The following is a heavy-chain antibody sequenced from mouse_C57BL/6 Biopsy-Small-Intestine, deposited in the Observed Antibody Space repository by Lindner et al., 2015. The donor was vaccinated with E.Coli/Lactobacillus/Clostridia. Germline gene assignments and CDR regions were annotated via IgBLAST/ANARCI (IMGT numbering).Heavy chain of an antibody. J-gene: IGHJ4*01. CDR1: GYAFSRSW. CDR2: IYPNNGGT. CDR3: ARGGYYGDYFYAMDY. V-gene: IGHV1-34*02. D-gene: IGHD2-13*01. Sequence: VQLQESGPELVKPGASVKISCKASGYAFSRSWMNWVKQSHGKSLEWIGYIYPNNGGTGYNQKFKSKATLTVDKSSSTAYMELHSLTSEDSAVYYCARGGYYGDYFYAMDYWGQGTSVTVSS.